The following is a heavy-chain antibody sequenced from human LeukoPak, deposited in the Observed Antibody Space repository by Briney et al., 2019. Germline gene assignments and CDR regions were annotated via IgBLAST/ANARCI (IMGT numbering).Heavy chain of an antibody. Sequence: PSETLSPTCTVSGASISGYYWSWIRQPAGKGLEWIRRIYSSGSTNYNPSLKSRVTMSVDTSKNQFSLKLSSVTAADTAVYYCARDGKWLTLYYFDYWGQGTLVTVSS. CDR3: ARDGKWLTLYYFDY. V-gene: IGHV4-4*07. J-gene: IGHJ4*02. D-gene: IGHD3-22*01. CDR2: IYSSGST. CDR1: GASISGYY.